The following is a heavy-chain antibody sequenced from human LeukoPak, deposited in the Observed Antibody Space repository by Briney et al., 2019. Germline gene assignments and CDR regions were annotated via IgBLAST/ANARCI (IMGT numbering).Heavy chain of an antibody. D-gene: IGHD1-26*01. CDR1: GFTFSSYW. CDR2: IKQDGSEK. V-gene: IGHV3-7*01. CDR3: AKDKGSYLTYYFDY. Sequence: GGSLRLSCAASGFTFSSYWMSWVRQAPGKGLEWVANIKQDGSEKYYVDSVKGRFTISRDNAKNSLYLQMNSLRAEDTAVYYCAKDKGSYLTYYFDYWGQGTLVTVSS. J-gene: IGHJ4*02.